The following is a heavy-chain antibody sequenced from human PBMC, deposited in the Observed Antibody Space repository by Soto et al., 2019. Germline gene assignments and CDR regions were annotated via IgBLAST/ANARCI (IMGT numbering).Heavy chain of an antibody. V-gene: IGHV4-59*08. CDR2: VYYDGGS. CDR3: VRQGIGNLHGLVDV. J-gene: IGHJ6*02. Sequence: QVQLQESGPGLVKPSETLSLTCTASGGSIDGRNCAWIRQPPGKGLEWLGYVYYDGGSSYNPSVKSRLTLSMDTSKSQFSLQLRSVTAADTAVYYCVRQGIGNLHGLVDVWGRGTTVTVSS. D-gene: IGHD3-10*01. CDR1: GGSIDGRN.